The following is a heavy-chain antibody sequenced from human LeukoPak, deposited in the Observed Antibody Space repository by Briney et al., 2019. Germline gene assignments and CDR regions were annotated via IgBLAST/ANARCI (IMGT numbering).Heavy chain of an antibody. Sequence: GGSLRLSCAASGFTFSSYAMSWVRQAPGKGLEWVSAISGSGGSTYYADSVKGRFTISRDNSKNTLYLQTNSLRAEDTAVYYCAKDLRNSVSPSPSAFDIWGQGTMVTVSS. V-gene: IGHV3-23*01. CDR1: GFTFSSYA. CDR2: ISGSGGST. J-gene: IGHJ3*02. CDR3: AKDLRNSVSPSPSAFDI. D-gene: IGHD2-8*01.